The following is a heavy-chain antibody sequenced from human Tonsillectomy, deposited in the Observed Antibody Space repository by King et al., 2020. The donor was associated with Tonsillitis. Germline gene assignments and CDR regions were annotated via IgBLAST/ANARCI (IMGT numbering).Heavy chain of an antibody. V-gene: IGHV2-70*01. CDR2: IDWDDAK. CDR3: ARLNNDFWSGYADY. CDR1: GFSRSTSGMC. D-gene: IGHD3-3*01. J-gene: IGHJ4*02. Sequence: VTLKESGPALVKPTQTLTLTCTFSGFSRSTSGMCVSWIRQPPGKALEWRALIDWDDAKYYSTSLKTRLTISKDTFKNHVVLTMTNMDPVDTATYSCARLNNDFWSGYADYWGQGTLVTVSS.